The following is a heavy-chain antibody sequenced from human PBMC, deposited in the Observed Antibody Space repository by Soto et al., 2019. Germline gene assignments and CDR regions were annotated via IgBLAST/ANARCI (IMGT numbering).Heavy chain of an antibody. J-gene: IGHJ4*02. CDR1: GGSISSGDYY. Sequence: PSETLSLTCTVSGGSISSGDYYWSWIRQPPGKGLEWIGYIYYSGSTYYNPSLKSRVTISVDTSKNQFSLKLSSVTAADTAVYYCRGYYYDSSGYQEVDYWGQGTLVTVSS. D-gene: IGHD3-22*01. V-gene: IGHV4-30-4*01. CDR2: IYYSGST. CDR3: RGYYYDSSGYQEVDY.